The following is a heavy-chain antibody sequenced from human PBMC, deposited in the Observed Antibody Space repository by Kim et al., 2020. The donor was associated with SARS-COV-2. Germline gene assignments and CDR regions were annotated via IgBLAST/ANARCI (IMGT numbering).Heavy chain of an antibody. V-gene: IGHV1-69*13. CDR1: GGTFSSYA. Sequence: SVKVSCKASGGTFSSYAISWVRQAPGQGLEWMGGIIPIFGTANYAQKFQGRVTITADESTSTAYMELSSLRSEDTAVYYCARSGARGTGSWAQVDYWGQGTLVTVSS. CDR2: IIPIFGTA. CDR3: ARSGARGTGSWAQVDY. D-gene: IGHD2-15*01. J-gene: IGHJ4*02.